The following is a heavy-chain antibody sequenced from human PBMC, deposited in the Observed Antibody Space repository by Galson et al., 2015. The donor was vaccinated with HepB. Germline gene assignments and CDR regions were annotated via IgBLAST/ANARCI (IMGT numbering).Heavy chain of an antibody. CDR3: AKGEGWGSSPLAFDP. V-gene: IGHV3-23*01. J-gene: IGHJ5*02. CDR2: ISGSGGSA. D-gene: IGHD6-6*01. CDR1: GFTFSSYA. Sequence: LRLSCAASGFTFSSYAMSWVRQAPGKGLEWVSAISGSGGSAYYADSVKGRFTISRDNSKNTLYLQMNSLRAEDTAVYYCAKGEGWGSSPLAFDPWGQGTLVTVSS.